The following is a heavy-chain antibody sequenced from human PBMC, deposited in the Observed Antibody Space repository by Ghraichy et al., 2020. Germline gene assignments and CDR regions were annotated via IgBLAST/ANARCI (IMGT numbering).Heavy chain of an antibody. V-gene: IGHV3-30*04. Sequence: GGSLRLSCAASGFTFSSYAMHWVRQAPGKGLEWVAFISYDGSNKYHADSVKGRFTISRDNSKNTLYLQMNSLRAEDTAVYYCASLGNLYCTNPVCEPPPQHWGQGTLVTASA. CDR2: ISYDGSNK. CDR1: GFTFSSYA. J-gene: IGHJ1*01. D-gene: IGHD2-8*01. CDR3: ASLGNLYCTNPVCEPPPQH.